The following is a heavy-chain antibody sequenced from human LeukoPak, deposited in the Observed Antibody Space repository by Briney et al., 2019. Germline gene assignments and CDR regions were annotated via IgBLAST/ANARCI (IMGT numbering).Heavy chain of an antibody. CDR2: IYSGGST. D-gene: IGHD3-22*01. J-gene: IGHJ4*02. CDR1: GFTVSSNY. Sequence: PGGSLRLSCAASGFTVSSNYMSWVRQAPGKGLEWVSVIYSGGSTYYADSVKGRFTISRDNSKNTLYLQMNSLRAEDTAVYYCARVNYYDSSLDPWGQGTLVTVSS. V-gene: IGHV3-53*01. CDR3: ARVNYYDSSLDP.